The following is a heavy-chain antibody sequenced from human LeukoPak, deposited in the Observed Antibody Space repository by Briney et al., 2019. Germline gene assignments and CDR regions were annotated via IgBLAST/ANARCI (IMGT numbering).Heavy chain of an antibody. J-gene: IGHJ5*02. CDR1: GYTFTSYD. CDR2: MNPNSGNT. CDR3: ARGQATYYYDSSGYRADWFDP. V-gene: IGHV1-8*01. Sequence: ASVKVSCKASGYTFTSYDINWVRQATGQGLEWMGWMNPNSGNTGYAQKFQGRVTMTRNTSISTAYMELSSLRSEDTAVYYCARGQATYYYDSSGYRADWFDPWGQGTLVTVSS. D-gene: IGHD3-22*01.